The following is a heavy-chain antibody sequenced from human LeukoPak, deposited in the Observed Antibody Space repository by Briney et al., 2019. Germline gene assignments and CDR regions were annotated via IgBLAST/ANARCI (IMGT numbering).Heavy chain of an antibody. CDR1: GGTFSSYA. Sequence: SVKVSCKASGGTFSSYAISWVRQAPGQGLEWMGRIIPILGIANYAQKFQGRVTITADKSTSTAYMELSSLRSEDTAVYCCARGFGYCSGGSCRKTWFDPWGQGTLVTVSS. CDR3: ARGFGYCSGGSCRKTWFDP. V-gene: IGHV1-69*04. J-gene: IGHJ5*02. D-gene: IGHD2-15*01. CDR2: IIPILGIA.